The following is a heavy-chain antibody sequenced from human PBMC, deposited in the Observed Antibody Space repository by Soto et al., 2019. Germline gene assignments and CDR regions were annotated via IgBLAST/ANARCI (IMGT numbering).Heavy chain of an antibody. CDR1: GGSISSSSYY. CDR3: ARKTGYSSGWFKTASDYYYYGMDV. D-gene: IGHD6-19*01. Sequence: PSETLSLTCTVSGGSISSSSYYWGWIRQPPGKGLEWIGSIYYSGSTYYNPSLKSRVTISVDTSKNQFSLKLNSVTAAETTENYCARKTGYSSGWFKTASDYYYYGMDVWGQGTTVTVSS. J-gene: IGHJ6*02. V-gene: IGHV4-39*01. CDR2: IYYSGST.